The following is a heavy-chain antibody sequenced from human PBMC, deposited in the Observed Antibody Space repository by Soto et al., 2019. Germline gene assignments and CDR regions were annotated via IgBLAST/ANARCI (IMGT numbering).Heavy chain of an antibody. Sequence: SETLSLTCTVSGGSISSYYWSWIRQPPGKGLEWIGYFSYSGSTNYNPSLKSRVTISVDTSKNQFSLRLSSVTAADTAMYYCARDRNPDSGSYYSSFDYWGQGTLVTVS. J-gene: IGHJ4*02. CDR2: FSYSGST. V-gene: IGHV4-59*01. CDR1: GGSISSYY. CDR3: ARDRNPDSGSYYSSFDY. D-gene: IGHD1-26*01.